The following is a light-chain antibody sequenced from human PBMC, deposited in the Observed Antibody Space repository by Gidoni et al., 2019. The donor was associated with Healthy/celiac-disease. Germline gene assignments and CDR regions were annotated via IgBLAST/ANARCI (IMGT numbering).Light chain of an antibody. CDR2: DAS. CDR1: QRVSSY. V-gene: IGKV3-11*01. J-gene: IGKJ4*01. CDR3: QQRSNWPPLT. Sequence: EIVLTQSPATLSLSPVARATLSCRASQRVSSYLAWYQQKPGQAPRLLIYDASNRATGIPARFSGSGSGTDFTLTISSLEPEDFAVYYCQQRSNWPPLTFGGGTKVEIK.